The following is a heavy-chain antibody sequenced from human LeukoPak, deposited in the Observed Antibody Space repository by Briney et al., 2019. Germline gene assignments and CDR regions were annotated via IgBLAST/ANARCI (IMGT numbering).Heavy chain of an antibody. CDR1: GFTVSSNY. V-gene: IGHV3-66*01. Sequence: GGSLRFSCAASGFTVSSNYMSWVRQAPGKGLEWVSVIYSGGSTYYADSVKGRFTISRDNSKNTLYLQMNSLRAEDTAVYYCAREGYYGSGSYYWGQGTLVTVSS. J-gene: IGHJ4*02. D-gene: IGHD3-10*01. CDR3: AREGYYGSGSYY. CDR2: IYSGGST.